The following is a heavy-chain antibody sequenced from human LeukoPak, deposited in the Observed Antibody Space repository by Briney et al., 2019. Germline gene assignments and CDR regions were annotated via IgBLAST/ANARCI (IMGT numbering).Heavy chain of an antibody. CDR3: AKDGKRSVGDFDY. J-gene: IGHJ4*02. D-gene: IGHD1-26*01. V-gene: IGHV3-21*04. CDR1: GFTFSTYT. Sequence: PGGSLRLSCTASGFTFSTYTINWVRQAPGKGLEWISSISSSSSYIYYADSVKGRFTISRDYSKNTLYLQMNSLRAEDTAVYYCAKDGKRSVGDFDYWGQGTLVTVSS. CDR2: ISSSSSYI.